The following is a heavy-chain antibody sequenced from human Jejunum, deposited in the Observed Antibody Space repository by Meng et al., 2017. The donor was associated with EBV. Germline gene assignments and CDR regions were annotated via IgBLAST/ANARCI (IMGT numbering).Heavy chain of an antibody. CDR1: GGSISTDNW. D-gene: IGHD5-24*01. CDR2: IHHSGST. CDR3: ARDRGVEDY. V-gene: IGHV4-4*02. J-gene: IGHJ4*02. Sequence: QVQLQGACQGLGKPSRSLSLTFAVSGGSISTDNWWSWVRQPPGKGLEYIGEIHHSGSTKYNPSLKSRVTISVDKSNNHFSLKLSSVTAADTAVYYCARDRGVEDYWGQGTLVTVSS.